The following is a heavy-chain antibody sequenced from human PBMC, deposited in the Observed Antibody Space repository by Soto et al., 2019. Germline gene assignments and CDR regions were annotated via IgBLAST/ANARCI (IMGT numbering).Heavy chain of an antibody. V-gene: IGHV4-61*03. J-gene: IGHJ4*02. Sequence: QVQLQESGPGLVKPSETLSLTCSVSGGSVSSGSYYWSWIRQPPEKGLEWIGYIYYTGGTKYKPSPPXPXTXXADTARNHLSLKLTSVTAADTAVYYCARLEVGLDDCGQGVLVTVSS. CDR3: ARLEVGLDD. CDR2: IYYTGGT. CDR1: GGSVSSGSYY. D-gene: IGHD2-2*01.